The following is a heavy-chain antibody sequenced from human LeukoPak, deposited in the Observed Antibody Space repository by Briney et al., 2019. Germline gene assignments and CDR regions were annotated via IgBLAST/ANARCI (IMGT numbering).Heavy chain of an antibody. CDR2: INTNTGNP. CDR3: ARGGDSSIWALFDS. V-gene: IGHV7-4-1*02. CDR1: GYTFTSYA. J-gene: IGHJ4*02. D-gene: IGHD6-13*01. Sequence: GASVKVSCKASGYTFTSYAMNWVRQAPGQGLEWMGWINTNTGNPTCARGFTGRFVFSLDTSVSTAYLQITSLKAEDTAVYYCARGGDSSIWALFDSWSQGTLVTVSS.